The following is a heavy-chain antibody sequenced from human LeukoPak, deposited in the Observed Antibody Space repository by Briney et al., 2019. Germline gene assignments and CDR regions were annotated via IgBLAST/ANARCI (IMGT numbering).Heavy chain of an antibody. CDR1: GFAFESFI. D-gene: IGHD5-12*01. Sequence: GGSLRLACAGSGFAFESFIMTWVRQAPGKGLEWVSLISATSSDINYAESVRGRFTISRDNAKNSLFLQMDSLRAEDTAIYYCAKGLFSAYDKYLDSWGQGTLVTVSS. CDR3: AKGLFSAYDKYLDS. V-gene: IGHV3-21*04. CDR2: ISATSSDI. J-gene: IGHJ4*02.